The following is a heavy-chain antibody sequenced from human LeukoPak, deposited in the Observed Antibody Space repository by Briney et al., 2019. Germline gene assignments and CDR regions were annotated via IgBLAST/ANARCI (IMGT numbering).Heavy chain of an antibody. Sequence: ASVKVSCRASGGTFSSYAISWVRQAPGQGLEWMGGIIPIFGTANYAQKFQGRVTITADESTSTAYMELSSLRSEDTAVYYCARESHRMDYYDSSGSVAFDHWGQGTLVTVSS. J-gene: IGHJ5*02. CDR1: GGTFSSYA. CDR2: IIPIFGTA. CDR3: ARESHRMDYYDSSGSVAFDH. V-gene: IGHV1-69*13. D-gene: IGHD3-22*01.